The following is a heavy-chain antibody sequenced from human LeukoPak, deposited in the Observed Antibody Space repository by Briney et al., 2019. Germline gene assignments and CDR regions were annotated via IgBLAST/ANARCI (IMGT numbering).Heavy chain of an antibody. CDR2: TYYRSKWYN. J-gene: IGHJ4*02. V-gene: IGHV6-1*01. Sequence: SQTLSLTCDISGDSVSSNSAAWNWIRQSPSRGLEWLGKTYYRSKWYNDYAVSVKSRITINPDTSKNQFSLQLNSVTPEDTAVYYCAREKSRDGYNCFDYWGQGTLVTVSS. CDR3: AREKSRDGYNCFDY. D-gene: IGHD5-24*01. CDR1: GDSVSSNSAA.